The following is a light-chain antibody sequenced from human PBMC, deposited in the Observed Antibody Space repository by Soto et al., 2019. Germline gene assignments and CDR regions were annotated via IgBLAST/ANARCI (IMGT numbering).Light chain of an antibody. CDR3: SSYTSSSTLWV. Sequence: QSALTQPASVSGSPGQSITISCTGTSSDVGGYNYVSWYQQHPGKAPKLMIYEVSNRPSGVSNRFSGSKSGNTASLTISGLQAEDEADYYSSSYTSSSTLWVFGGGTKVTVL. J-gene: IGLJ3*02. CDR1: SSDVGGYNY. V-gene: IGLV2-14*01. CDR2: EVS.